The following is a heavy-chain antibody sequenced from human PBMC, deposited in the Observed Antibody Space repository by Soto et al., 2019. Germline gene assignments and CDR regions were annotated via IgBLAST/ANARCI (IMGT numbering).Heavy chain of an antibody. CDR3: ATGQINYYDSSALDY. CDR1: GYTFTSYG. Sequence: SVKVSCKASGYTFTSYGISWVRQAPGQGLEWMGGIIPIFGTANYAQKFQGRVTITADESTSTAYMELSSLRSEDTAVYYCATGQINYYDSSALDYWGQGTLVTVSS. CDR2: IIPIFGTA. D-gene: IGHD3-22*01. J-gene: IGHJ4*02. V-gene: IGHV1-69*13.